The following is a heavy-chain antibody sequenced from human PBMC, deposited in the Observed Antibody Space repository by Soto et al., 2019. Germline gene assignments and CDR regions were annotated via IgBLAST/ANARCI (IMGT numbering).Heavy chain of an antibody. Sequence: SETLSLTCTVSGGSISSSSYYWGWIRQPPGKGLEWIGSIYYTGKTNCNPSLKSRVTISVDTSKNQFSLKVNSVTVADTAIYYCAKTRVGPTFSGFDYWGQGALVTVSS. V-gene: IGHV4-39*07. CDR3: AKTRVGPTFSGFDY. CDR2: IYYTGKT. CDR1: GGSISSSSYY. D-gene: IGHD1-26*01. J-gene: IGHJ4*02.